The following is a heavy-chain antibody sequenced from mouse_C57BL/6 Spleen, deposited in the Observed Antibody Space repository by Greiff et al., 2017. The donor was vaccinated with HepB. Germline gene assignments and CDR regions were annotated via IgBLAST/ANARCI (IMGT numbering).Heavy chain of an antibody. Sequence: VQLQQSGAELAKPGASVKLSCKASGYTFTSYWMHWVKQRPGQGLEWIGYINPSSGYTKYNQKFKDKATVTADKSSSTAYMQLSSLTYEDSAVYYCARTDGYYAMDYWGQGTSVTVSS. J-gene: IGHJ4*01. CDR3: ARTDGYYAMDY. D-gene: IGHD2-3*01. V-gene: IGHV1-7*01. CDR1: GYTFTSYW. CDR2: INPSSGYT.